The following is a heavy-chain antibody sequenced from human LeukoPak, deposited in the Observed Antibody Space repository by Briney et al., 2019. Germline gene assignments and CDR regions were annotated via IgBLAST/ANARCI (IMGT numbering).Heavy chain of an antibody. CDR2: MWYAEENK. V-gene: IGHV3-33*01. CDR3: ARAKTGSYYFDH. Sequence: GGSLRLSCAASGFIFSSFGMHWVRQAPGRGLEWVAVMWYAEENKYYADSVKGRFTVSRDNPENKLYLQMNSPRVEDTAVYYCARAKTGSYYFDHWGQETPVSVSS. CDR1: GFIFSSFG. J-gene: IGHJ4*02. D-gene: IGHD1-26*01.